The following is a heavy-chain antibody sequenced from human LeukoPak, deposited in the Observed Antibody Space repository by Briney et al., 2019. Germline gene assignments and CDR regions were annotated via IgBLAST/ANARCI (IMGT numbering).Heavy chain of an antibody. D-gene: IGHD6-19*01. CDR1: GYTFTGYY. CDR3: ARDPSNSSGWKTWFDP. CDR2: INPNSGGT. J-gene: IGHJ5*02. V-gene: IGHV1-2*02. Sequence: ASVKVSCRASGYTFTGYYMHWVRQAPGQGLEWMGWINPNSGGTNYAQRFQGRVTMTTDTSTSTAYMELRSLRSDDTAVYYCARDPSNSSGWKTWFDPWGQGTLVTVSS.